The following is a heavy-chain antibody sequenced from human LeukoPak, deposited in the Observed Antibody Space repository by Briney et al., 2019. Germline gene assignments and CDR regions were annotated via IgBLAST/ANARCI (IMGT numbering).Heavy chain of an antibody. CDR2: VSGSGGST. V-gene: IGHV3-23*01. Sequence: PGGSLRLSCTTSGFTFSSYAISWVRQAPGKGLEWVSAVSGSGGSTYYTSSLKGRFTISTDNSKNTLYLQMNSLRAEDTAVYYCAKVSRNYYDSSGYAFDIWGQGRVVTVSS. D-gene: IGHD3-22*01. CDR3: AKVSRNYYDSSGYAFDI. CDR1: GFTFSSYA. J-gene: IGHJ3*02.